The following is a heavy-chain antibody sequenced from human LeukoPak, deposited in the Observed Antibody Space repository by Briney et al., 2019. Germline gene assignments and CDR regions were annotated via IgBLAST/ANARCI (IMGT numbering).Heavy chain of an antibody. J-gene: IGHJ4*02. Sequence: GGSLRLSCTAPGFTFSSYAIHWIRQAPGKGLEWVALVWHDGSNKYYADSVKGRFTISRDNSKNTVYLQMNSLRAEDTAVYYCARGLFGSGSCPDYWGQGTLVTVSS. D-gene: IGHD3-10*01. V-gene: IGHV3-33*01. CDR2: VWHDGSNK. CDR3: ARGLFGSGSCPDY. CDR1: GFTFSSYA.